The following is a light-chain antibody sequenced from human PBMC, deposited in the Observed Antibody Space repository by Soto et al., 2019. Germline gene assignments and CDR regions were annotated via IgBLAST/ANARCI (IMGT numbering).Light chain of an antibody. CDR3: QNYFSNPRT. CDR1: QSISSR. Sequence: DIQLTQSPSTLSASLGDRVTITCRASQSISSRLAWCQQKPGKVPKLLIYAASTLHSGVPSRFSGSGSGTDFTLTISSLQTEDVETYYCQNYFSNPRTFGQGTKVDIK. V-gene: IGKV1-27*01. J-gene: IGKJ1*01. CDR2: AAS.